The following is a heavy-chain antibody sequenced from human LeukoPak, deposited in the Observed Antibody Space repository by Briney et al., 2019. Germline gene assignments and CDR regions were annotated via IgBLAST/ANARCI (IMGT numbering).Heavy chain of an antibody. Sequence: ASVKVSCKASGYTFTGYYMRWVRQAPGQGLEWMGWINPNSGGTNYAQKFQGRVTMTRDTSISTAYMELSRLRSDDTAVYYCAREAVAGPDLFGYWGQGTLVTVSS. CDR2: INPNSGGT. J-gene: IGHJ4*02. D-gene: IGHD6-19*01. CDR3: AREAVAGPDLFGY. V-gene: IGHV1-2*02. CDR1: GYTFTGYY.